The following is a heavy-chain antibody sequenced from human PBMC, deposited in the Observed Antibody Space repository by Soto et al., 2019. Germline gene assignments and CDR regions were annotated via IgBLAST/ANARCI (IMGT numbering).Heavy chain of an antibody. CDR3: ARGNFYYGMDV. CDR1: GGSFSGNY. V-gene: IGHV4-34*01. Sequence: XATLSLTCAVSGGSFSGNYWTWIRQPPGKGLEWIGEFSDSGSTNYNPSLKSRVTISEDMSKSQFSLKLSSVTAADKAVYYCARGNFYYGMDVWGQGTTVNRLL. J-gene: IGHJ6*01. CDR2: FSDSGST.